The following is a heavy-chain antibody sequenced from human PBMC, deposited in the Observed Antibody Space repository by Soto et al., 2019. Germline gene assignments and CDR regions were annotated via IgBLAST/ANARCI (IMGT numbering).Heavy chain of an antibody. V-gene: IGHV1-2*02. D-gene: IGHD6-19*01. Sequence: GASVKVSCKASGYTFSGFYMHWVRQAPGQGLEWMGWINPNSGGTKSAEKFQGRVTMTRDTSISTAYMELSRLTSDDTAVYYCASAAVTGTAGLDFWGQGPQVTVSS. CDR2: INPNSGGT. J-gene: IGHJ4*02. CDR3: ASAAVTGTAGLDF. CDR1: GYTFSGFY.